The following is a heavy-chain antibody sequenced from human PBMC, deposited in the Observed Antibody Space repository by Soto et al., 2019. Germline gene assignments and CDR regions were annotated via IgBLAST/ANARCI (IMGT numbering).Heavy chain of an antibody. CDR3: ARALLEGGGITGTTGWFDP. V-gene: IGHV1-58*01. CDR1: GFTFTSSA. D-gene: IGHD1-20*01. Sequence: SVKVSCKASGFTFTSSAVQWVRQARGQRLEWIGWIVVGSGNTNYAQKLQERVTMTRDMSTSTAYMELSSLRSDDTAVYYCARALLEGGGITGTTGWFDPWGQGTLVTVSS. CDR2: IVVGSGNT. J-gene: IGHJ5*02.